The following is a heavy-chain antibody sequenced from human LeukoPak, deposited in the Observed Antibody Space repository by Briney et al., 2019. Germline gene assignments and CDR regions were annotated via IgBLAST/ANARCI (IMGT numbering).Heavy chain of an antibody. CDR1: GGSISSYY. CDR2: IYYSGST. CDR3: ARVGLGWCSGCLWYFDL. J-gene: IGHJ2*01. V-gene: IGHV4-59*12. Sequence: SETLSLTCTVSGGSISSYYWSWIRQPPGKGLEWIGYIYYSGSTNYNPSLKSRVTISVDTSKNQFSLKLRSVTAADTAVYYCARVGLGWCSGCLWYFDLWGRGTLVTVSS. D-gene: IGHD2-21*01.